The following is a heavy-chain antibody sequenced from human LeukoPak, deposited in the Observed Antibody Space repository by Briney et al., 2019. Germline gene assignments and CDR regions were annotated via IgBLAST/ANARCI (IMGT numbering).Heavy chain of an antibody. V-gene: IGHV4-39*07. D-gene: IGHD6-6*01. CDR1: GGSISSSSYY. CDR3: ARSIAARRYYYYYYMDV. J-gene: IGHJ6*03. CDR2: IYYSGST. Sequence: SETLSLTCTVSGGSISSSSYYWGWIRQPPGKGLEWIGSIYYSGSTYYNPSLKSRVTISVDTSKNQFSLKLRSVTAADKAVYYCARSIAARRYYYYYYMDVWGKGTTVTVSS.